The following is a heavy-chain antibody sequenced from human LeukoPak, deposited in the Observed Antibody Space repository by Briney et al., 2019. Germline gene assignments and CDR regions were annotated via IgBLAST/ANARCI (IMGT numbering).Heavy chain of an antibody. CDR3: ALTLIAVAGTLDY. J-gene: IGHJ4*02. CDR1: GFTVSSNY. V-gene: IGHV3-66*01. D-gene: IGHD6-19*01. Sequence: GGSLRLSCAASGFTVSSNYMSWVRQAPGKGLEWVSVIYSGGSTYYADSVKGRFTISRDNSKNTLYLQMNSLRAEDTAVYYCALTLIAVAGTLDYWGQGTLVTVSS. CDR2: IYSGGST.